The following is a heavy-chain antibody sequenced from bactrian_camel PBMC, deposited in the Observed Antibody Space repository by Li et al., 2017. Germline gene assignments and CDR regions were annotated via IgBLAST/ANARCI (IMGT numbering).Heavy chain of an antibody. Sequence: HVQLVESGGGLVQPGGSLRLSCAASGFAFSSYDMSWVRQAPGKGLEWVSSFYSEGPNTYYADSVKGRFTISRDNAKNSVYLQMNSLKTEDTAVYYCATDLSEIWGQGTQVTVS. CDR2: FYSEGPNT. CDR1: GFAFSSYD. D-gene: IGHD4*01. V-gene: IGHV3-2*01. J-gene: IGHJ4*01. CDR3: ATDLSEI.